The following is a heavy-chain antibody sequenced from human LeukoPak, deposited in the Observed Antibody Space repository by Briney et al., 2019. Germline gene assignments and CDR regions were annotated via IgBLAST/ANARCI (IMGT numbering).Heavy chain of an antibody. D-gene: IGHD3-9*01. Sequence: GASVNVSCKASGYTFTSYYMHWVRQAPGQGLEWMGIINPSGGSTSYAQKFQGRVTMTRDTSTSTVYMELSSLRSEDTAVYYCARLGRPLRRLGAGPNILTGYDYWGQGTLVTVSS. V-gene: IGHV1-46*01. CDR1: GYTFTSYY. J-gene: IGHJ4*02. CDR3: ARLGRPLRRLGAGPNILTGYDY. CDR2: INPSGGST.